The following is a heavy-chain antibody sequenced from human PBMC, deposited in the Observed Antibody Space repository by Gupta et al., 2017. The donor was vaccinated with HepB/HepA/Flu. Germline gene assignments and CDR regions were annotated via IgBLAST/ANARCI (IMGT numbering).Heavy chain of an antibody. V-gene: IGHV4-59*01. Sequence: QVQLQESGPGLVKPSETLSLTCTVSGGSISSYYWSWIRQTPGKGLEWIGYIYYSGSTNYNPSLKSRVTISVDTSKNQCSLKLSSVTAADTAVYYCARESHSGSFRGGYFDYWGHGTLVTVSS. CDR3: ARESHSGSFRGGYFDY. D-gene: IGHD1-26*01. J-gene: IGHJ4*01. CDR2: IYYSGST. CDR1: GGSISSYY.